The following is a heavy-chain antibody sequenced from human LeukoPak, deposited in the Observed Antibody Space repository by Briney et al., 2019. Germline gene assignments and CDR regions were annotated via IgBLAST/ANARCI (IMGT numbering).Heavy chain of an antibody. CDR1: GYTFTTYD. Sequence: GASVKVSCKASGYTFTTYDINWVRQATGQGLEWMGWINPNSGGTNYAQKFQGRVTITRDTSASTAYMELRSLKSEDTAIYYCARDIWLDPWGQGTLVTVSS. CDR2: INPNSGGT. J-gene: IGHJ5*02. D-gene: IGHD2-15*01. V-gene: IGHV1-8*01. CDR3: ARDIWLDP.